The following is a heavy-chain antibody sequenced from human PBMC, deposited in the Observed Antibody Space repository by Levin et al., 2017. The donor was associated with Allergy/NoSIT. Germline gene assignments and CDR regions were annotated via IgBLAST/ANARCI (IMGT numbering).Heavy chain of an antibody. CDR2: IHSSSITI. Sequence: PGGSLRLSCVASGFTFSDYFMSWIRQAPGKGLEWVSYIHSSSITIDYADSVKGRFTVSRDNAKNSLYLQINSLRAEDTAVYYCAREGLNRYDSTGIDGFDIWGQGTLVTVSS. D-gene: IGHD3-22*01. CDR3: AREGLNRYDSTGIDGFDI. V-gene: IGHV3-11*01. CDR1: GFTFSDYF. J-gene: IGHJ3*02.